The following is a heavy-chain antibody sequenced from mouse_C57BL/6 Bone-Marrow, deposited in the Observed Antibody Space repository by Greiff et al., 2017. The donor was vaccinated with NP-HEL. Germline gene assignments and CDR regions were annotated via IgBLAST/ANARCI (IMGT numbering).Heavy chain of an antibody. V-gene: IGHV1-64*01. CDR1: GYTFTSYW. J-gene: IGHJ3*01. CDR2: IHPNSGST. D-gene: IGHD1-1*01. CDR3: ARRYGSSPFAY. Sequence: QVQLKQPGAELVKPGASVKLSCKASGYTFTSYWMHWVKQRPGQGLEWIGMIHPNSGSTNYNEKFKSKATLTVDKSSSTAYMQLSSLTSEDSAVYYCARRYGSSPFAYWGQGTLVTVSA.